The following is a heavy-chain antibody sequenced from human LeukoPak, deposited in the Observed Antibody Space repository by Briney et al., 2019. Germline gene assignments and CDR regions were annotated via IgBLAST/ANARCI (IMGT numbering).Heavy chain of an antibody. V-gene: IGHV3-30*04. J-gene: IGHJ4*02. CDR3: ARDLAPITMIVVPWLH. Sequence: GGSLRLSCAASGFTFSSYAMHWVRQAPGKGLEWVAVISYDGSNKYYADSVKGRFTISRDNSKNTLYLQMNSLRAEDTAVYYCARDLAPITMIVVPWLHWGQGTLVTVSS. CDR1: GFTFSSYA. D-gene: IGHD3-22*01. CDR2: ISYDGSNK.